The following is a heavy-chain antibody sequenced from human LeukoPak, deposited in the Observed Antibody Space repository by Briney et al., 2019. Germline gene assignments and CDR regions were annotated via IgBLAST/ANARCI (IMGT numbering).Heavy chain of an antibody. CDR3: ARGGGGYAFDY. D-gene: IGHD2-15*01. V-gene: IGHV3-64*01. J-gene: IGHJ4*02. Sequence: PGGSLRLSCAASGFTFSSYAMHWVRQAPGKELEYVSAISSNGGSTYYANSVKGRFTISRDNSKNTLYLQMGSLRAEDMAVYYCARGGGGYAFDYWGQGTLVTVSS. CDR1: GFTFSSYA. CDR2: ISSNGGST.